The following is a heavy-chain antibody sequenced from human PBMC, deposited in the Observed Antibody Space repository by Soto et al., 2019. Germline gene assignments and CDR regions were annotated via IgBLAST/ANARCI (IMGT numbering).Heavy chain of an antibody. CDR2: IYYSGST. J-gene: IGHJ4*02. V-gene: IGHV4-59*01. CDR1: GGSISSYY. Sequence: QVQLQESGPGLVKPSETLSLTCTVSGGSISSYYWSWIRQPPGKGLEWIGYIYYSGSTNYNPSLKSRVTISVDTSKNQFSLKLSSVTAADTAVYYCARDRRPPNYVDYWGQGTLVTVSS. CDR3: ARDRRPPNYVDY.